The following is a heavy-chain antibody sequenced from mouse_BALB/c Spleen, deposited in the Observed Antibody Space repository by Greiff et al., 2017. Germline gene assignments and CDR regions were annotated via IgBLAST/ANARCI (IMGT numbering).Heavy chain of an antibody. J-gene: IGHJ4*01. Sequence: QVQLKQSGAELVRPGSSVKISCKASGYAFSSYWMNWVKQRPGQGLEWIGQIYPGDGDTNYNGKFKGKATLTADKSSSTAYMQLSSLTSEDSAVYFCARETYGNYLAMDYWGQGTSVTVSS. CDR3: ARETYGNYLAMDY. D-gene: IGHD2-1*01. V-gene: IGHV1-80*01. CDR2: IYPGDGDT. CDR1: GYAFSSYW.